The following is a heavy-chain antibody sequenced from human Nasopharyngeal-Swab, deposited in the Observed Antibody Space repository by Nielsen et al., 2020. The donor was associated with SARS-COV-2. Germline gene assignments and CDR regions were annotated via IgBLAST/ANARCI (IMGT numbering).Heavy chain of an antibody. CDR1: GFTFSSYA. CDR2: ISYDGSNK. J-gene: IGHJ4*02. Sequence: GESLKISCAASGFTFSSYAMHWVRQAPGKGLEWVAVISYDGSNKYYADSVKGRFTISRDNSKNTLYLQMNSLRAEDTAVYYCARDWRQLVSYYFDYWGQGTLVTVPS. V-gene: IGHV3-30-3*01. CDR3: ARDWRQLVSYYFDY. D-gene: IGHD6-13*01.